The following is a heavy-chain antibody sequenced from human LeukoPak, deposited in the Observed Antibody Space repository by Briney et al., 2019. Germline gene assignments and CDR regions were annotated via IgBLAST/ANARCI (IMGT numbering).Heavy chain of an antibody. J-gene: IGHJ3*02. D-gene: IGHD3-10*01. Sequence: GGSLSLSCAASGFTFSSYSMNWVRQAPGKGLEWVSSISSSSSYIYYADSVKGRFTISRDNAKNSLFLQMNSLRAEDTTVYYCARAGITMVRGVIITLSHDAFDIWGQGTMVTVSS. CDR1: GFTFSSYS. CDR2: ISSSSSYI. V-gene: IGHV3-21*01. CDR3: ARAGITMVRGVIITLSHDAFDI.